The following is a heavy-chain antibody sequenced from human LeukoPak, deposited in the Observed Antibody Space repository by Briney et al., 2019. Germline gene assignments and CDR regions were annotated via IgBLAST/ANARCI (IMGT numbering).Heavy chain of an antibody. D-gene: IGHD3-22*01. CDR3: ARDQGYYDSSGYPSDY. J-gene: IGHJ4*02. CDR1: GFIFSDYY. CDR2: ISSSGSTI. Sequence: PGGSLRLSCAAFGFIFSDYYMSWIRQAPGKGLEWVSYISSSGSTIYYADSVKGRFTISRDNAKNSLYLQMNSLRAEDTAVYYCARDQGYYDSSGYPSDYWGQGTLVTVSS. V-gene: IGHV3-11*04.